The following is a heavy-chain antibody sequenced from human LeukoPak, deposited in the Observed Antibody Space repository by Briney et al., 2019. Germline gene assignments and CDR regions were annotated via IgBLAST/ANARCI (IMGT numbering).Heavy chain of an antibody. CDR1: GFSFRSYR. CDR2: ISSSSSYI. J-gene: IGHJ4*02. Sequence: GGSLRLSCAASGFSFRSYRMNWVRQAPGKGLEWVSSISSSSSYIYYAGSVKGRFTISRDNAKNSLYLQMNSLRAEDTAVYYCAREQLWLLTDYWGQGTLVTVSS. CDR3: AREQLWLLTDY. D-gene: IGHD5-18*01. V-gene: IGHV3-21*01.